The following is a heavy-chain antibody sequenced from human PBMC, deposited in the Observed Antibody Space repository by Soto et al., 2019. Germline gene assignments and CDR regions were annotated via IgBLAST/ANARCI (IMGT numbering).Heavy chain of an antibody. Sequence: GGSLRLSCAASGFSFSHYAMHWVRQPPGKGLEWVALISYDGENQYFTDSVRGRFTISRDNSTTAVYLEMNNLRLDDTATYYCVSPHSESSNASDLGGQGTLVTVSS. CDR2: ISYDGENQ. CDR3: VSPHSESSNASDL. CDR1: GFSFSHYA. D-gene: IGHD3-10*01. J-gene: IGHJ5*02. V-gene: IGHV3-30*04.